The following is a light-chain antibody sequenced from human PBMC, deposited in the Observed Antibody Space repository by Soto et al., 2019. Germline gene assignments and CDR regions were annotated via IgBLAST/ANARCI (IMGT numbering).Light chain of an antibody. CDR1: QSISSY. J-gene: IGKJ1*01. CDR2: AAS. Sequence: DIQVTQPPTSLSASVGDRVTITCRASQSISSYLNWYRQKPGRAPNLLFYAASKLQSGVPSRFSGSGSGTDFTLTISSLQPGDFAIYYCHQSYSAPWTFSQGTKVEIK. CDR3: HQSYSAPWT. V-gene: IGKV1-39*01.